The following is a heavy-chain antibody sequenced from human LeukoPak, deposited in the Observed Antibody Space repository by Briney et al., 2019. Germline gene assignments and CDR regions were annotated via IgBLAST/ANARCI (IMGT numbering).Heavy chain of an antibody. J-gene: IGHJ3*02. Sequence: PSETLSLTCTVSGGXISSSTYYWGWIRQTPGKGLEWIATVYYSGSTYHNPSLKSRVTISVDTSKNQFSLKLSSVTAADTAVYYCARHASIAVGGAFDIWGQGTMVTVSS. V-gene: IGHV4-39*01. CDR2: VYYSGST. CDR1: GGXISSSTYY. CDR3: ARHASIAVGGAFDI. D-gene: IGHD6-19*01.